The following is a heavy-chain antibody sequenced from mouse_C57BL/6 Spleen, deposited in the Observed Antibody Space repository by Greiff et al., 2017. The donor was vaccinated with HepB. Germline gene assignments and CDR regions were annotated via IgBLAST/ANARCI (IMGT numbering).Heavy chain of an antibody. V-gene: IGHV5-4*01. D-gene: IGHD1-1*01. CDR3: AREAITTGVATPVWYFDV. CDR1: GFTFSSYA. J-gene: IGHJ1*03. Sequence: DVQLVESGGGLVKPGGSLKLSCAASGFTFSSYAMSWVRQTPEKRLEWVATISDGGSYTYYPDNVKGRFTISRDNAKNNLYLKMSHLKSEDTAMYYCAREAITTGVATPVWYFDVWGTGTTVTVAS. CDR2: ISDGGSYT.